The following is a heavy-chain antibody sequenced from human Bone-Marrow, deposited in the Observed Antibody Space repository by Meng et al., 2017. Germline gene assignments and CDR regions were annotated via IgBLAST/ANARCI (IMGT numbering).Heavy chain of an antibody. D-gene: IGHD4-11*01. V-gene: IGHV4-34*01. Sequence: VHVQQLAAVLCKHSAPLSLPCVGSGGSFSDDCWSWIRQPPGKGLEWNGEINHSGSTNYNPSLESRATISVDTSQNNLSLKLSSVTAADSAVYYCARGPTTMAHDFDYWGQGTLVTVSS. CDR2: INHSGST. CDR1: GGSFSDDC. J-gene: IGHJ4*02. CDR3: ARGPTTMAHDFDY.